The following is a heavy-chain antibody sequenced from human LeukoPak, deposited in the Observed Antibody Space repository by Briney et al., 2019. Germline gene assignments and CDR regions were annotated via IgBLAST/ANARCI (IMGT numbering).Heavy chain of an antibody. D-gene: IGHD3-10*01. J-gene: IGHJ4*02. CDR1: GFTFSNAW. Sequence: GGSLRLSCPASGFTFSNAWMSWVRQAPGKGLEWVGRIKSKTDGGTTDYAAPVKGRFTISRDDSKNTLYLQMNSLKTEDTAVYYCTTFLKEGIGLSNYWGQGTLVTVSS. CDR2: IKSKTDGGTT. V-gene: IGHV3-15*01. CDR3: TTFLKEGIGLSNY.